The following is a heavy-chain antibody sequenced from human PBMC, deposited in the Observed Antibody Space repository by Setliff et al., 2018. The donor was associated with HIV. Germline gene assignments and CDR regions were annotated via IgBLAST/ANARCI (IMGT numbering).Heavy chain of an antibody. J-gene: IGHJ5*02. CDR3: ASRVYYYDSSGYLREEGFDP. V-gene: IGHV4-61*09. CDR2: TYTSGSA. Sequence: SETLSLTCTVSGGSISSGGYYWTWIRQAAGKGLEWIGHTYTSGSANYNPSLKSQGTISVDTSKNQFSLKLSSVTAADAAVHYCASRVYYYDSSGYLREEGFDPWGQGTLVTVSS. D-gene: IGHD3-22*01. CDR1: GGSISSGGYY.